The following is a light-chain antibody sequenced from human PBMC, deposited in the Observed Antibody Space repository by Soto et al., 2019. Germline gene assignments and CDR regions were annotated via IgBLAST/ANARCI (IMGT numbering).Light chain of an antibody. V-gene: IGLV2-14*01. CDR2: DVS. CDR1: SSEVGTYNF. J-gene: IGLJ2*01. CDR3: SSYANSDTVI. Sequence: ALTQPASLSGAPWQSITISRPGNSSEVGTYNFVSWYRQHPVKAPILIIFDVSSRPSGISNRFSGSKSGNTASLTISGVQAEDEADYYCSSYANSDTVIFGGGTK.